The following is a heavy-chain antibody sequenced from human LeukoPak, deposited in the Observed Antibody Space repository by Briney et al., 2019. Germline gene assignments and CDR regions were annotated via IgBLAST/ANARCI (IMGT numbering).Heavy chain of an antibody. V-gene: IGHV3-30*18. CDR2: ISYDGSNK. CDR3: AKDRSYYDSSGYYSLASEGFDY. CDR1: GFTFSSYG. D-gene: IGHD3-22*01. Sequence: GGSLRLSCAASGFTFSSYGMHWVRQAPGKGLEWVAVISYDGSNKYYADSVKGRFTISRDNSKNTLYLQMNSLRAEDTAVYYCAKDRSYYDSSGYYSLASEGFDYWGQGTLVTVSS. J-gene: IGHJ4*02.